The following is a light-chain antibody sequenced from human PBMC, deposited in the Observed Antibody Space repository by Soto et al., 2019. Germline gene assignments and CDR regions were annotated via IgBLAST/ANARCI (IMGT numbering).Light chain of an antibody. CDR3: AVWDDSLTGVV. J-gene: IGLJ2*01. CDR1: GSNIGSNY. CDR2: TNN. V-gene: IGLV1-47*01. Sequence: QSVLTQPPSASGTPGQTVTISCSGSGSNIGSNYVYWYQQLPGTAPKLLIYTNNQRPSGVPDRFSGSKSGTSASASLAISGLRSEDEADYYCAVWDDSLTGVVFGGGTKVTVL.